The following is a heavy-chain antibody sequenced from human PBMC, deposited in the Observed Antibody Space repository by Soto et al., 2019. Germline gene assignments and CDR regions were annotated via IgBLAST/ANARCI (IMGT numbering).Heavy chain of an antibody. CDR2: IYGDGRTT. J-gene: IGHJ5*01. CDR1: GFIFSTTD. CDR3: VKNSGWFNS. D-gene: IGHD3-10*01. V-gene: IGHV3-23*01. Sequence: GGSLRPSCEASGFIFSTTDMSWVRQAPGKGLEWVSTIYGDGRTTYYADSVRGRFSISRDNSKNMVYLQMDSLRVDDTAIYYCVKNSGWFNSWGQGSLVTVSS.